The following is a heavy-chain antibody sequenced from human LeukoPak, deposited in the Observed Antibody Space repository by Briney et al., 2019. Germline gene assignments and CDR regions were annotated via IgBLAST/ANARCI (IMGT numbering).Heavy chain of an antibody. CDR1: GYTFTSYD. D-gene: IGHD3-22*01. CDR3: ARVMYYYDSSGYNY. V-gene: IGHV1-8*01. CDR2: MNPNSGNT. Sequence: ASVKASCKASGYTFTSYDINWVRQATGQGLEWMGWMNPNSGNTGYAQKFQGRVTMTRNTSISTAYMELSGLRSEDTAVYYCARVMYYYDSSGYNYWGQGTLVTVSS. J-gene: IGHJ4*02.